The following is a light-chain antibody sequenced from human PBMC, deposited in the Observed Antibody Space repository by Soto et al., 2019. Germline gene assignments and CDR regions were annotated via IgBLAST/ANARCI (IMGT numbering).Light chain of an antibody. J-gene: IGKJ4*01. CDR3: QQSYSTPPT. Sequence: DIQMTQSPTTLSGSVGYRVTITCLASQSISSYLNWYQQKPGKAPKLLIYAASSLQSGVPSRFSGSGSGTDFTLTISSLQPEDFATYYCQQSYSTPPTFGGGTKV. CDR2: AAS. V-gene: IGKV1-39*01. CDR1: QSISSY.